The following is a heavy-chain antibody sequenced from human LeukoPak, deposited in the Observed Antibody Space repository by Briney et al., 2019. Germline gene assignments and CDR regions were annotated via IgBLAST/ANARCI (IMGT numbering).Heavy chain of an antibody. J-gene: IGHJ5*02. V-gene: IGHV1-2*02. CDR3: ARQRGDSSGWHLAEAFVP. Sequence: ASVTVSLTSTGSTFTHCYLYWVRQPPGQGLAWMGLINPNSGGSKKAHTFPGRVTITRDTYITTAYRDLSRLTSDDTAVYYCARQRGDSSGWHLAEAFVPWGEGTLVTVSS. D-gene: IGHD6-19*01. CDR1: GSTFTHCY. CDR2: INPNSGGS.